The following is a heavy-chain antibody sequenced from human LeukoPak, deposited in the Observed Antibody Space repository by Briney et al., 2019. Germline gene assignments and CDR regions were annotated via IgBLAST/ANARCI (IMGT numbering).Heavy chain of an antibody. V-gene: IGHV4-39*02. CDR2: VFYTGDT. CDR3: ARDLRDGHNDPFDN. Sequence: PSETLSLTCTVSGGSISSSSYFWGWIRQPPETGLEWIGSVFYTGDTYYSPSLKSRVTLSVDTSKNHFSLRLTSVTAADAAVYYCARDLRDGHNDPFDNWGQGTLVTVSS. D-gene: IGHD5-24*01. CDR1: GGSISSSSYF. J-gene: IGHJ3*02.